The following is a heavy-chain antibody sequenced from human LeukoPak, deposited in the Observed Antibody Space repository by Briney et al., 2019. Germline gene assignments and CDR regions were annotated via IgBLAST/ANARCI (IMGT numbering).Heavy chain of an antibody. CDR1: GGSISSSSYY. Sequence: PSETLSLTCTVSGGSISSSSYYWGWIRQPPGKGLEWIGSIYYSGSTYYNPSLKSRVTISVDTSKNQFSLKLSSVTAADTAVYYCARGLVRGLRTTNWFDPWGQGTLVTVSS. J-gene: IGHJ5*02. CDR2: IYYSGST. CDR3: ARGLVRGLRTTNWFDP. V-gene: IGHV4-39*01. D-gene: IGHD3-10*01.